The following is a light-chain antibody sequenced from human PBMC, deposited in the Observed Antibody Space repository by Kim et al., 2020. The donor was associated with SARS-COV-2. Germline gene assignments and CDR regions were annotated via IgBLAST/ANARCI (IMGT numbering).Light chain of an antibody. J-gene: IGKJ2*01. V-gene: IGKV1-39*01. CDR1: QFIASY. CDR2: AAS. Sequence: DIQMTQSPSSLSASVGDRVTITCRSGQFIASYLNWYQQKPGKVPNLLIFAASNLQSGVPSRFSGGGSGTDFTLIISGLQPEDVATYYCQQSYRMPYTFGQGTKLEI. CDR3: QQSYRMPYT.